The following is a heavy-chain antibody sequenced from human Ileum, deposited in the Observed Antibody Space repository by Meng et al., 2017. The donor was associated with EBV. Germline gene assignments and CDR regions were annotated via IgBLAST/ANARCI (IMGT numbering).Heavy chain of an antibody. V-gene: IGHV2-5*02. CDR3: AHMINDYGDLDY. Sequence: QITFKQSGPTLSNTTQTPTLSCTFCWFSLRTSGVGVGWIRPPPGKALEWLALIYWDDDKRYSPSLKSRLTITKDTSKNQVVLTMTNMDPVDTATYYCAHMINDYGDLDYWGQGTLVTVSS. D-gene: IGHD4-17*01. CDR1: WFSLRTSGVG. J-gene: IGHJ4*02. CDR2: IYWDDDK.